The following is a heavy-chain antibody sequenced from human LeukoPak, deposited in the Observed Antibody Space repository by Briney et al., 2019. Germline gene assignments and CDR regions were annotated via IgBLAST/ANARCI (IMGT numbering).Heavy chain of an antibody. J-gene: IGHJ4*02. CDR1: GFTFSSYS. V-gene: IGHV3-21*01. CDR2: ISSSSSYI. CDR3: ARTLGIAAAGMGY. D-gene: IGHD6-13*01. Sequence: GSLGLSCAASGFTFSSYSMNWVRQAPGKGLEWVSSISSSSSYIYYADSVKGRFTISRDNAKNSLYLQMNSLRAEDTAVYYCARTLGIAAAGMGYWGQGTLVTVSS.